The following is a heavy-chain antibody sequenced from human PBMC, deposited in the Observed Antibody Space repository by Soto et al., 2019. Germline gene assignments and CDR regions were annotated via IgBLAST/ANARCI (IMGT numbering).Heavy chain of an antibody. CDR3: ARDFFDSSDYTTNWFDP. D-gene: IGHD3-22*01. Sequence: PSETLSLTCTVSGGSISGFYWSWIRQPPGKRLEWIGYIYSGGYAYYNPSLKSRVTISVDTSKNQFSLKLTSVTAADAALYYCARDFFDSSDYTTNWFDPWGQGTLVTVSS. V-gene: IGHV4-4*08. CDR1: GGSISGFY. J-gene: IGHJ5*02. CDR2: IYSGGYA.